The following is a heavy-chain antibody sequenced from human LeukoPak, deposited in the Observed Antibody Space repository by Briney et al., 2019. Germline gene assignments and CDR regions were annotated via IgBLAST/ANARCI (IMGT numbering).Heavy chain of an antibody. CDR3: ARTGYSSIIEKPEYYYYYGMDV. CDR1: GGSISSYY. CDR2: IYYSGST. Sequence: SETQSLTCTVSGGSISSYYWSWIRQPPGKGLEWIGYIYYSGSTNYNPSLKSRVTISVDTSKNQFSLKLSSVTAADTAVYYCARTGYSSIIEKPEYYYYYGMDVWGQGTTVTVSS. V-gene: IGHV4-59*08. J-gene: IGHJ6*02. D-gene: IGHD6-13*01.